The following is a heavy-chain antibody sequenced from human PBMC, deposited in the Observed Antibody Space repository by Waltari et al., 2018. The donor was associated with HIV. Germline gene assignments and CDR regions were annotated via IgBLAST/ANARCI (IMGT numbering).Heavy chain of an antibody. Sequence: QVQLVESGGGVVQPGRSLRLSCAASGFTFSSYGMHWVRQAPGKGLAWVAVIWYGGSNKYYADSVKGRFTISRDNSKNTLYLQMNSLRAEDTAVYYCARSGGGDYGVSFDYWGQGTLVTVSS. V-gene: IGHV3-33*01. CDR1: GFTFSSYG. CDR2: IWYGGSNK. D-gene: IGHD4-17*01. CDR3: ARSGGGDYGVSFDY. J-gene: IGHJ4*02.